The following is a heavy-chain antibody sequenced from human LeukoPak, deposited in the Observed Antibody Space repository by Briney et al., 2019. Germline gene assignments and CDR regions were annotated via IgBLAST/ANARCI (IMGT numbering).Heavy chain of an antibody. CDR1: GGSFSRYA. CDR3: ARGSGETGGYYYVY. D-gene: IGHD3-22*01. J-gene: IGHJ4*02. Sequence: SVKVSCKASGGSFSRYAISWVRQAPGQGLEWMGGIIPIFGTANYAQKFQGGVTITADESTRTAYMELRTLRSEDTAIYYCARGSGETGGYYYVYWGRGTPVTVSS. V-gene: IGHV1-69*01. CDR2: IIPIFGTA.